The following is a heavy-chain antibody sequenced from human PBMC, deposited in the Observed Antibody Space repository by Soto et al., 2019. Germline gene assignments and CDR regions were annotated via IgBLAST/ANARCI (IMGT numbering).Heavy chain of an antibody. D-gene: IGHD6-19*01. J-gene: IGHJ3*02. Sequence: PGGSLRLSCAASGFTFSSYGMHWVRQAPGKGLEWVAVISYDGSNKYYADSVKGRFTISRDNSKNTLYLQMNSLRAEDTAVYYCAKEVWRSSGWWDAFDIWGQGTMVTVSS. CDR2: ISYDGSNK. CDR3: AKEVWRSSGWWDAFDI. V-gene: IGHV3-30*18. CDR1: GFTFSSYG.